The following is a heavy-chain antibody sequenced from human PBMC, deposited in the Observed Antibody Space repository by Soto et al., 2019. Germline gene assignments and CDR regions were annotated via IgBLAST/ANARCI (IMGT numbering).Heavy chain of an antibody. Sequence: GGSLRLSCAASGFTFSSYAMSWVRQAPGKGLEWVSAISGSSGNTDYTDSVKGRFTISRDNSKNTLYLQMNSLRAEDTAVYYCAAQYYYDTWPFNYWGQGTLVTVSS. CDR3: AAQYYYDTWPFNY. CDR1: GFTFSSYA. V-gene: IGHV3-23*01. CDR2: ISGSSGNT. J-gene: IGHJ4*02. D-gene: IGHD3-22*01.